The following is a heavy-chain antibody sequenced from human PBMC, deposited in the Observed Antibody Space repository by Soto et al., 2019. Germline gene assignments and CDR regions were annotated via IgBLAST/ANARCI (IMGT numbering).Heavy chain of an antibody. J-gene: IGHJ6*02. CDR3: AKGATGRTPHYYYGMDV. Sequence: EVQLVESGGVVVQPGGSLRLSCAASGFTFDDYTMHWVRQAPGKGLEWVSLISWDGGSTYYADSVKGRFTISRDNSKNSLYLQMNSLRTEDTALYYCAKGATGRTPHYYYGMDVWGQGTTVTVSS. CDR1: GFTFDDYT. D-gene: IGHD1-1*01. V-gene: IGHV3-43*01. CDR2: ISWDGGST.